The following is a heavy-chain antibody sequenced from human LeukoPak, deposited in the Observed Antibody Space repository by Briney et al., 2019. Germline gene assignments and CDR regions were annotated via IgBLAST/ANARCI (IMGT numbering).Heavy chain of an antibody. CDR1: GGSISSYY. J-gene: IGHJ6*02. V-gene: IGHV4-59*01. Sequence: SETLSLTCTVSGGSISSYYWSWIRQPPGKGLEWIGYIYYSGSTNYNPSLKSRVTISVDTSKNQFSLKLSSVTAADTAVYYCARVQVVPAAKYYYYGMDVWGQGTTVTVSS. CDR2: IYYSGST. D-gene: IGHD2-2*01. CDR3: ARVQVVPAAKYYYYGMDV.